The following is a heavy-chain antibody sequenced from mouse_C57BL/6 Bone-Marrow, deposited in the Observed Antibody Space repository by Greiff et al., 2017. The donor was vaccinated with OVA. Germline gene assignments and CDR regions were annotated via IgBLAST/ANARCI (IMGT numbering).Heavy chain of an antibody. Sequence: EVTLVESGGDLVKPGGSLKLSCAASGFTFSSYGMSWVRQTPDQRLEWVATISSGGSYTYYPDSVKGRFTISRDNAKNTLYLQMSSLKSEDTAIYYCSRQDYSNSFAYWGQGTLVTVSA. V-gene: IGHV5-6*01. CDR3: SRQDYSNSFAY. CDR2: ISSGGSYT. CDR1: GFTFSSYG. J-gene: IGHJ3*01. D-gene: IGHD2-5*01.